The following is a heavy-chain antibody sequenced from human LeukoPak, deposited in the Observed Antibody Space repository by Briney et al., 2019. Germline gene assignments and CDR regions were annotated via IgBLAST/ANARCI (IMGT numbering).Heavy chain of an antibody. CDR2: IWCDGSNK. CDR3: ARIAAAGTDVDY. Sequence: PGGSLRLSCAASGFTFSSYGMHWVRQAPGKGLEWVAVIWCDGSNKYYADSVKGRFTISRDNSKNTLYLQMNSLRAEDTAVYYCARIAAAGTDVDYWGQGTLVTVSS. J-gene: IGHJ4*02. D-gene: IGHD6-13*01. CDR1: GFTFSSYG. V-gene: IGHV3-33*01.